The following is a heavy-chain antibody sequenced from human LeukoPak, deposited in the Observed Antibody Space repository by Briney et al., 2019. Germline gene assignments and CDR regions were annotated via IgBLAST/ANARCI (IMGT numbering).Heavy chain of an antibody. Sequence: ASVKVSCKASGYTFTGYYMHWVRQAPGQGLEWMGWINPNSGGTNYAQKFQGRVTMTRDTSISTAYMELSRLRSDDTAVYYCARVDSIMITFGGVIVPYDYWGQGTLVTVSS. CDR3: ARVDSIMITFGGVIVPYDY. CDR2: INPNSGGT. V-gene: IGHV1-2*02. J-gene: IGHJ4*02. CDR1: GYTFTGYY. D-gene: IGHD3-16*02.